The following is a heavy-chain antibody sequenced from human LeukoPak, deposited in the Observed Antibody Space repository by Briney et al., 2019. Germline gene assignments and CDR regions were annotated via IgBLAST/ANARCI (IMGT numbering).Heavy chain of an antibody. CDR3: ARGPNSNWSGLDF. V-gene: IGHV3-74*01. Sequence: GGSLRLSCTASGFSFSGHWMHWARQLPGKGLVWVSRISPTGGTTSYVDSVKGRFTVSRDNAKNTLYLQVNNLRAEDTAVYYCARGPNSNWSGLDFWGQGTLLTVSS. J-gene: IGHJ4*02. CDR2: ISPTGGTT. D-gene: IGHD6-6*01. CDR1: GFSFSGHW.